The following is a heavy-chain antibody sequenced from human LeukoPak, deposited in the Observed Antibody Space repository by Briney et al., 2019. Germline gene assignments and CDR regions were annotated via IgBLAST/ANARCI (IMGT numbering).Heavy chain of an antibody. Sequence: GASVKVSCKASGYTFTGYYMHWVRQAPGQGLEWMGWISAYNGQTNYAQKLQGRVTMTTDTSTKTAYMELRSLGSDDTAVYYCAGVAGFYWNSDSFDSWGQGTHVTVSS. CDR3: AGVAGFYWNSDSFDS. J-gene: IGHJ4*02. CDR1: GYTFTGYY. CDR2: ISAYNGQT. V-gene: IGHV1-18*04. D-gene: IGHD1-7*01.